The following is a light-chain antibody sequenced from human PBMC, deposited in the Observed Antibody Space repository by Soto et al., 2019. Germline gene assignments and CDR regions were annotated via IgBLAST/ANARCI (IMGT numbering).Light chain of an antibody. J-gene: IGKJ1*01. V-gene: IGKV3-11*01. Sequence: EIVLTQSPATLSLSPGERATISCRASQSVSSYSAWYQQKPGQAPRLLIYDASNRATGIPARFSGSGSGTDFTLTISSLEPEDFAVYYCQQRSNWPWTFGQGTKVDIK. CDR1: QSVSSY. CDR2: DAS. CDR3: QQRSNWPWT.